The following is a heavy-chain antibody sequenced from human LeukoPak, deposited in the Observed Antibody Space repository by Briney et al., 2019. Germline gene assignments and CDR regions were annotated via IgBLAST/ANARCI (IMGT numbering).Heavy chain of an antibody. CDR3: ARDPRPYYYGSGSYQNWFDP. V-gene: IGHV1-46*01. Sequence: ASVKVSCKASGYTFTGYYMHWVRQAPGQGLEWMGIINPSGGSTSYAQKFQGRVTMTRDMSTSTVYMELSSLRSEDTAVYYCARDPRPYYYGSGSYQNWFDPWGQGTLVTVSS. J-gene: IGHJ5*02. CDR1: GYTFTGYY. D-gene: IGHD3-10*01. CDR2: INPSGGST.